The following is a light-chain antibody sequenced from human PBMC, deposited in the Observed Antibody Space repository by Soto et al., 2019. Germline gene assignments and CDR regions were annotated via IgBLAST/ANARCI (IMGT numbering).Light chain of an antibody. Sequence: DIQMNQSPSTLSASVGGRVTLTCMASQSVGTWVAWYQQKPGKAPKLLIYGASNLESGVPSRFSGSGSGTEFTLTITTLQPDDFATYFCQLYNRNTWSFGPGTKVDI. V-gene: IGKV1-5*01. CDR3: QLYNRNTWS. CDR2: GAS. CDR1: QSVGTW. J-gene: IGKJ1*01.